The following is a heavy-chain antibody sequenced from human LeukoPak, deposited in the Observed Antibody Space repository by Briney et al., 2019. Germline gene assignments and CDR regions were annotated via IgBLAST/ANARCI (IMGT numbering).Heavy chain of an antibody. D-gene: IGHD6-13*01. Sequence: GGSLRLSCSASGFTFSGYAMYWVRQAPGKGLEYVSAIISNGESTYYSDSVKDRFTISRDNSKNTLYLQMSSLRPEDTAVYYCVKSASTWYLFDYWGQGTLVTVSS. CDR2: IISNGEST. J-gene: IGHJ4*02. V-gene: IGHV3-64D*09. CDR1: GFTFSGYA. CDR3: VKSASTWYLFDY.